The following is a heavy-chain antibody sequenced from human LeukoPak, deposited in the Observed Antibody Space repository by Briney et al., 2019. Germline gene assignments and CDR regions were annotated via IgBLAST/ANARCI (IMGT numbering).Heavy chain of an antibody. CDR3: ARGAGRYYYYMDV. V-gene: IGHV4-61*02. J-gene: IGHJ6*03. CDR1: GGSISSGSYY. CDR2: IYTSGST. Sequence: SETLSLTCTVSGGSISSGSYYWSWIRQPAGEGLEWIGRIYTSGSTNYNPSLKSRVTISVDTSKNQFSLKLSSVTAADTAVYYCARGAGRYYYYMDVWGKGTTVTVSS. D-gene: IGHD6-13*01.